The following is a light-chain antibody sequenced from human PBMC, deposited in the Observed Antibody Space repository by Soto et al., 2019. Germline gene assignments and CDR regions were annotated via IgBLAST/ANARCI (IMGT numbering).Light chain of an antibody. V-gene: IGKV3-15*01. CDR2: GAS. J-gene: IGKJ1*01. Sequence: EIVMTQSPATLSVSPGERATLSYRASHSISSNLAWYQQKPGQAPRLLIYGASTRATGLPARFSGSGSGTEFTLTISSLQSEDFAVYYCQQYNNWPRTFGQGTKVEIK. CDR3: QQYNNWPRT. CDR1: HSISSN.